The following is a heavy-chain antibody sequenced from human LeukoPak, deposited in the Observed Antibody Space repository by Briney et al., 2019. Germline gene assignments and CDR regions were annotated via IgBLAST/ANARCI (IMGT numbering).Heavy chain of an antibody. CDR1: GFTFSSYS. CDR3: ARDRYGDYAVDY. D-gene: IGHD4-17*01. CDR2: ISTSSYI. V-gene: IGHV3-21*01. Sequence: GGSLRLSRAASGFTFSSYSMNWVRQAPGKGLEWVSSISTSSYIYYADSVKGRFTISRDNAKNSLYLQMNSLRAEDTAVYYCARDRYGDYAVDYWGQGTLVTVSS. J-gene: IGHJ4*02.